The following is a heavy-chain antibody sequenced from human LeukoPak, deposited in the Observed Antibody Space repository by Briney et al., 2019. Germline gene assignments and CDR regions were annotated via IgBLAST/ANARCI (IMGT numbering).Heavy chain of an antibody. Sequence: SETLSLTCTVSGGSISSYYWSWIRQPPGKGLEWIGYIYYSGSTNYNPSLKSRVTISVDTSKNQFPLKLSSETAADTAVYYCARPKISEWYFGLWGRGTLVTVSS. V-gene: IGHV4-59*08. CDR1: GGSISSYY. J-gene: IGHJ2*01. CDR3: ARPKISEWYFGL. CDR2: IYYSGST.